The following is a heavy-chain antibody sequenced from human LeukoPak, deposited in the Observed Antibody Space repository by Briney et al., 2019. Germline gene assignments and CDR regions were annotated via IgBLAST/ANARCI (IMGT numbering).Heavy chain of an antibody. V-gene: IGHV1-18*01. Sequence: GASVKVSCKASGYTFTSYGISWVRQAPGQGLEWMGWISAYNGNTNYAQKLQGRVTMTTDTSTSTAYMELRSLRSDDTAVYYCARDQGGYYYYGMDVWGQGTTVTVSS. J-gene: IGHJ6*02. CDR2: ISAYNGNT. CDR1: GYTFTSYG. CDR3: ARDQGGYYYYGMDV. D-gene: IGHD3-16*01.